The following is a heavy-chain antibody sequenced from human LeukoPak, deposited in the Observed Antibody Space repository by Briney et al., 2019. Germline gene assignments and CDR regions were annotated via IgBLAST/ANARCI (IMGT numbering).Heavy chain of an antibody. CDR1: GGTFSSYA. CDR3: ARVGKSRYYDSSGSFDY. CDR2: IIPIRGIA. Sequence: SVNVSCKASGGTFSSYAISAVRQAPGQGLEWMGRIIPIRGIANYAQKFHGRVTITADKSSRTAYMELSSLRSEDTAVYYCARVGKSRYYDSSGSFDYWGQGTLVTVSS. D-gene: IGHD3-22*01. J-gene: IGHJ4*02. V-gene: IGHV1-69*04.